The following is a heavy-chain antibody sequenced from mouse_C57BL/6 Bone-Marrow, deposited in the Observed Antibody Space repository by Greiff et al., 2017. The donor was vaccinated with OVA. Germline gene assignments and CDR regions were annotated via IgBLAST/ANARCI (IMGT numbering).Heavy chain of an antibody. CDR3: ARPLYYYGSSPFAY. J-gene: IGHJ3*01. D-gene: IGHD1-1*01. CDR2: IDPSYSYT. Sequence: QVQLQQPGAELVMPGASVKLSCKASGYTFTSYWMHWVKQRPGQGLEWIGEIDPSYSYTNYNQKFKGKSTLTVDKSSSTAYMQLSSLTSEDSAVYYCARPLYYYGSSPFAYWGQGTLVTVSA. CDR1: GYTFTSYW. V-gene: IGHV1-69*01.